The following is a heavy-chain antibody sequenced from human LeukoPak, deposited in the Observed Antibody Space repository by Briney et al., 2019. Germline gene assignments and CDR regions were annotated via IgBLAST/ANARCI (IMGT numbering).Heavy chain of an antibody. V-gene: IGHV3-21*01. CDR2: ISSSSSYI. D-gene: IGHD3-10*01. CDR3: ARDGPMVRGVIKYYYMDV. CDR1: GFTFSSYS. J-gene: IGHJ6*03. Sequence: GGSLRLSCAASGFTFSSYSMNWVRQAPGKGLEWVSSISSSSSYIYYADSVKGRFTISRDNAKNSLYLQMNSLRAEDTAVYCCARDGPMVRGVIKYYYMDVWGKGTTVTVSS.